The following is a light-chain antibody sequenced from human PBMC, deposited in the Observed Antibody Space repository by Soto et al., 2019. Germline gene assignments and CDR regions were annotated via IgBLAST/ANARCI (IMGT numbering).Light chain of an antibody. Sequence: QSALTQPASVSGSPGQSITISCTGTSSDVGNYKYVSWYQQHPGKAPKLMIYEVSNRPSGVPNRFSGSKSGNTASLTISGLQAEDETDYYCFSYTSSGTYVFGTGKKGTVL. V-gene: IGLV2-14*01. J-gene: IGLJ1*01. CDR1: SSDVGNYKY. CDR2: EVS. CDR3: FSYTSSGTYV.